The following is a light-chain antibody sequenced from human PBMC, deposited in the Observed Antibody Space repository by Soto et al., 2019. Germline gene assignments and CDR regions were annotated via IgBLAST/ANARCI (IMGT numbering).Light chain of an antibody. CDR3: QQSGTSALT. Sequence: VLTQSPGTLSLSPGERATLSCRASQSGYSSYLVWYQQRPGQPPRLLIYGTSNRAAGIPDRFSGSGSGTDFTLTIERVAPEDSAVDYWQQSGTSALTFGGGTRVEIK. J-gene: IGKJ4*01. CDR2: GTS. V-gene: IGKV3-20*01. CDR1: QSGYSSY.